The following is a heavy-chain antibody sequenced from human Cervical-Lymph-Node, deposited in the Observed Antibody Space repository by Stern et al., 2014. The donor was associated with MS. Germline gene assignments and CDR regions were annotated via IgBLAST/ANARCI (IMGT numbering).Heavy chain of an antibody. J-gene: IGHJ4*02. CDR3: AKSRGDYVRYFFDS. D-gene: IGHD4-17*01. CDR1: GFTFDDYA. V-gene: IGHV3-9*01. CDR2: ISWNSASI. Sequence: QLVQSGGDLVQPGRSLRLSCAASGFTFDDYALPWVRQAPGKGLEGFSGISWNSASIDYADSVKGRFTISRDNAKQSLYLQMNSLRPEDTALYHCAKSRGDYVRYFFDSWGQGTMVTVSS.